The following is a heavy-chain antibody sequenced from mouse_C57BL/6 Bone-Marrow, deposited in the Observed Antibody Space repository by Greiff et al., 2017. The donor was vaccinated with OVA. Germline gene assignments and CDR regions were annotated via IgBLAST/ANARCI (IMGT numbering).Heavy chain of an antibody. D-gene: IGHD2-12*01. CDR2: IHPSDSDT. J-gene: IGHJ4*01. Sequence: QVQLQQPGAELVKPGASVKVSCKASGYTFTSYWMHWVKQRPGQGLEWIGRIHPSDSDTIYNQKFKGKATLTVDKSSSTADMQLSSLTSEDSAVYYCASYYSYYVAMDYWGQGTSFTVSS. CDR1: GYTFTSYW. CDR3: ASYYSYYVAMDY. V-gene: IGHV1-74*01.